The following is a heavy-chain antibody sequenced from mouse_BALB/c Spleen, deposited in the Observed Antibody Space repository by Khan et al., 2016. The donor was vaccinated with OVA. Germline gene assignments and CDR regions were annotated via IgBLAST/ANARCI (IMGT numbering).Heavy chain of an antibody. D-gene: IGHD2-10*01. CDR1: GYTFTNYG. CDR2: INTYTGEP. V-gene: IGHV9-3-1*01. Sequence: IQLVQSGPELKKPGETVKISCKASGYTFTNYGMNWVKQSPGKALKWMGWINTYTGEPTYADDFKGRFAFSLETSANTAYLQINNLKNEDTATYCCARPPYFSYTLDHWGQGTSVTVSS. J-gene: IGHJ4*01. CDR3: ARPPYFSYTLDH.